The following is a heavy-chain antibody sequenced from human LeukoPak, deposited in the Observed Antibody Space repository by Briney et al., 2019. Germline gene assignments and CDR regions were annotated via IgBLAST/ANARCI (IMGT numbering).Heavy chain of an antibody. CDR3: ARGVYLLYGDSPYNWFDP. J-gene: IGHJ5*02. V-gene: IGHV4-61*02. D-gene: IGHD4-17*01. Sequence: SQTLSLTCTVSGGSISSGSYYWSWIRQPAGKGLEWIVRIYTSGSTNYNPSLKSRVTISVDTSKNQFSLKLSSVPAADTAVYYCARGVYLLYGDSPYNWFDPWGQGTLVTVSS. CDR1: GGSISSGSYY. CDR2: IYTSGST.